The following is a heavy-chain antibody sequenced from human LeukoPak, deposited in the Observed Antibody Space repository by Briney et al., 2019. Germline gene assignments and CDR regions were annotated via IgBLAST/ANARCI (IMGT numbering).Heavy chain of an antibody. CDR2: INSDGYSL. V-gene: IGHV3-74*01. CDR1: RFTNSRYW. J-gene: IGHJ6*02. D-gene: IGHD6-19*01. CDR3: ARGGVAGGMHV. Sequence: PGGSLRLSCAASRFTNSRYWMHWARQAPGEGLVWVSRINSDGYSLGYADSVKGRFTISRDNAKNTLHLQMNSLRAEDTAVYYCARGGVAGGMHVWGQGTTVTVSS.